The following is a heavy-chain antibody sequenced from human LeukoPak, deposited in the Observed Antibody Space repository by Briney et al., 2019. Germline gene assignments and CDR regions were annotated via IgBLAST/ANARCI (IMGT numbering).Heavy chain of an antibody. Sequence: ASVKVSCKASGYTFTSYGISWVRQAPGQGLEWMGWISACNGNTNYAQKLQGRVTMTTDTSTSTAYMELRSLRSDDTAVYYCARDSAGYCSSTSCYAEDYWGQGTLVTVSS. CDR2: ISACNGNT. J-gene: IGHJ4*02. CDR1: GYTFTSYG. V-gene: IGHV1-18*04. D-gene: IGHD2-2*01. CDR3: ARDSAGYCSSTSCYAEDY.